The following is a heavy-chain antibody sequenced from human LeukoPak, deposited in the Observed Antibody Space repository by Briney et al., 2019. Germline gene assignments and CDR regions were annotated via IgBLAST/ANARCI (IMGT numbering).Heavy chain of an antibody. J-gene: IGHJ6*03. CDR1: GGSFSNYY. CDR2: ITHSGST. CDR3: ARTTMVRGTYYMDV. Sequence: SETLSLTCAVYGGSFSNYYWSWIRQSPGKGLEWFGEITHSGSTNYDPSLKSRVTISVDTSKNQFSLKLSSVTAADTAVYYCARTTMVRGTYYMDVWGKGTTVTISS. V-gene: IGHV4-34*01. D-gene: IGHD3-10*01.